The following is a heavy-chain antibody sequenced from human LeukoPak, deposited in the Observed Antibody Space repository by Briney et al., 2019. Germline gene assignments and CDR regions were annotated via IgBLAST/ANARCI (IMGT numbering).Heavy chain of an antibody. Sequence: RSQTLSLTCALSGDSFSSNSAAWDWRRRSPSRGLEWLGRTYYRSKLYSDYAVSVNGRITINPDTSKNQFYLQLNSVTPEDTAMYYCARYTSTWYLDYWGQGTLVTVSS. CDR2: TYYRSKLYS. CDR1: GDSFSSNSAA. V-gene: IGHV6-1*01. D-gene: IGHD6-13*01. J-gene: IGHJ4*02. CDR3: ARYTSTWYLDY.